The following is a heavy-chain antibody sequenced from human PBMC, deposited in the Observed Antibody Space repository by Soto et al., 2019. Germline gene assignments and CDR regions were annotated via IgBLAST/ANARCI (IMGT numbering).Heavy chain of an antibody. CDR2: INHSGST. CDR3: ARGHYYYDSSGYYHPPDY. Sequence: SETLSLTCAVYGGSFSGYYWSWIRQPPGKGLEWIGEINHSGSTNYNPSLKSRVTISVDTSKNQFSLKLSSVTAADTAVYYCARGHYYYDSSGYYHPPDYWGQGTLVTVSS. CDR1: GGSFSGYY. D-gene: IGHD3-22*01. J-gene: IGHJ4*02. V-gene: IGHV4-34*01.